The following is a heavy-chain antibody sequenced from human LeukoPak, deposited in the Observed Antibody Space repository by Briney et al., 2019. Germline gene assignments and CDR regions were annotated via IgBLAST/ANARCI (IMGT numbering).Heavy chain of an antibody. Sequence: GASAKVSCKASGYTFTSYYMHWVRQAPGQGLEWMGIINPSGGSTSYAQKFQGGATMTRDTSISTAYMELSRLRSDDTAVYYCASGIHTYTAYDYADYWGQGTLVTVSS. CDR2: INPSGGST. J-gene: IGHJ4*02. CDR1: GYTFTSYY. D-gene: IGHD5-12*01. CDR3: ASGIHTYTAYDYADY. V-gene: IGHV1-46*01.